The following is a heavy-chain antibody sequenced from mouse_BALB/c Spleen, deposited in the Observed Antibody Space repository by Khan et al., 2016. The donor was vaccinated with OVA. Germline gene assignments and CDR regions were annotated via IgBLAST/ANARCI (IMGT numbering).Heavy chain of an antibody. D-gene: IGHD1-3*01. V-gene: IGHV1-5*01. CDR2: IFPGNSDT. J-gene: IGHJ3*01. CDR3: TRGGYSSFAY. Sequence: VQLQQSGTVLARPGASVKMSCKASGYSFTSYLIHWVKQRPGQGLEWIGDIFPGNSDTSYNQKFKVRAKLTAGTSATTAYMELSSLTNEYSAVYYCTRGGYSSFAYWGQGTLVTVSA. CDR1: GYSFTSYL.